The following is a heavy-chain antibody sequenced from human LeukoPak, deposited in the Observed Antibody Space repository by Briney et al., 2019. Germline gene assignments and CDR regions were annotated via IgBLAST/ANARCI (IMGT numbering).Heavy chain of an antibody. Sequence: SETLSLTCTVPGGSISSYYWSWIRQPPGKGLEWVGHIYYSGSTNYNPSLKSRVTISVDTSKKQFSLKLSSVTAADTAVYYCARMGTYYYDSSGYYPFDYWGQGTLVPVSS. D-gene: IGHD3-22*01. J-gene: IGHJ4*02. V-gene: IGHV4-59*01. CDR1: GGSISSYY. CDR3: ARMGTYYYDSSGYYPFDY. CDR2: IYYSGST.